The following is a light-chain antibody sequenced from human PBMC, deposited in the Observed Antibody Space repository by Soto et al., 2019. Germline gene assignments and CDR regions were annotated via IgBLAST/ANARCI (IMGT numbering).Light chain of an antibody. CDR2: SNN. CDR3: AAWDDSLNGVV. CDR1: SPNIGSNT. J-gene: IGLJ2*01. Sequence: QSVLTQPPSASGTPGRRVPISCSGSSPNIGSNTVNWYQQLPGTAPKLLIYSNNQRPSGVPDRFSGSKSGTSASLAISGLQSEDEADYYCAAWDDSLNGVVFGGGTQLTVL. V-gene: IGLV1-44*01.